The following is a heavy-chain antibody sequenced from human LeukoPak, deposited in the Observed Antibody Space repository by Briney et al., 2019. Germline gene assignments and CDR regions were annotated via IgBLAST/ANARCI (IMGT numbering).Heavy chain of an antibody. CDR2: ISFDGDHE. V-gene: IGHV3-30*04. CDR1: GFPFSSYA. CDR3: ARALSGYNYDNRAL. J-gene: IGHJ4*02. D-gene: IGHD5-18*01. Sequence: PGRSLRLSCAASGFPFSSYAMHWVRQAPGKGLEWVAVISFDGDHEYYADSVRGRFTVSRDNSKNTLNLQMASLRDEDTAVYYCARALSGYNYDNRALWGQGTLVTVSS.